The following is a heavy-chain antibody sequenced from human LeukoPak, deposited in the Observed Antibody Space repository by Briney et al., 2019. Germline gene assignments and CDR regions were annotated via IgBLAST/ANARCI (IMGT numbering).Heavy chain of an antibody. D-gene: IGHD3-9*01. V-gene: IGHV3-30*18. CDR1: GFTFSSYG. J-gene: IGHJ4*02. Sequence: GGSLRLSCAASGFTFSSYGMHWVRQAPGKGLEWVAVISYDGSNKYYADSVKGRFTISRDNSKNTLYLQMNSLRAEDTAAYYCAKDQYRYFDWLSHFDYWGQGTLVTVSS. CDR3: AKDQYRYFDWLSHFDY. CDR2: ISYDGSNK.